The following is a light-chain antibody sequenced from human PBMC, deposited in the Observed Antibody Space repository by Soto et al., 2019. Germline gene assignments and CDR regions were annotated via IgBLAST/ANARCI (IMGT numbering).Light chain of an antibody. Sequence: VLTQSPATLSVSPGERATLSCRASPSVSNSLAWYQHRPGQAPRLLIYDTSTRAAGIPARFTGIGSGTDFTLTISSLQSEDFAVYYCQQYNTWRSISFGQGTRLEIK. V-gene: IGKV3-15*01. CDR3: QQYNTWRSIS. CDR2: DTS. CDR1: PSVSNS. J-gene: IGKJ5*01.